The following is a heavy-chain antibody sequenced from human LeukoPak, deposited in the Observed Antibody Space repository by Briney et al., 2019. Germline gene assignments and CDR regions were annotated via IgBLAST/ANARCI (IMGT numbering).Heavy chain of an antibody. J-gene: IGHJ6*03. CDR3: AKGGYDLDYYMDV. Sequence: GGSLRLSCAASGFTFGDYAMHWVRQAPGKGLEWVSGINWNGGSIAYADSVKGRFTISRDNAKNSLYLQMNSLRAEDTALYYCAKGGYDLDYYMDVWGKGTTVTISS. D-gene: IGHD5-12*01. CDR1: GFTFGDYA. V-gene: IGHV3-9*01. CDR2: INWNGGSI.